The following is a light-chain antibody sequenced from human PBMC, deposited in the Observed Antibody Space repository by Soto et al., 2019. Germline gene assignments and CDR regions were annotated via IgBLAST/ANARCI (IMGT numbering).Light chain of an antibody. Sequence: EIVLTQSPATLSLSPGERATLSCRASQSVRSNLAWYQHKPGQAPRLLIYDVSNRATGIPGRFSDSGFGTDFTLTISNVEPEDFAVYYCQQRDNWPWTFGQGAKVEIK. CDR1: QSVRSN. V-gene: IGKV3-11*01. CDR2: DVS. CDR3: QQRDNWPWT. J-gene: IGKJ1*01.